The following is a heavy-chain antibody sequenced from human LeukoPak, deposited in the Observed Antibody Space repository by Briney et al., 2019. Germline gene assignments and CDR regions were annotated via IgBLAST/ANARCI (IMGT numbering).Heavy chain of an antibody. CDR3: ARADGISYSSSYYYGMDV. CDR2: INPTSFGT. D-gene: IGHD6-13*01. Sequence: ASVKVSCKASGYTFTGYYIHWVRQVPGQGLEWMGWINPTSFGTKYEQKFQGRVTMTRDTSISTDYMELSDLRSDDTAVYYCARADGISYSSSYYYGMDVWGQGTTVTVSS. CDR1: GYTFTGYY. J-gene: IGHJ6*02. V-gene: IGHV1-2*02.